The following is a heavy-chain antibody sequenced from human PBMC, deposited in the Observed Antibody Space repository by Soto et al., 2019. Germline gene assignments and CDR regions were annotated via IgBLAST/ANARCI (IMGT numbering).Heavy chain of an antibody. V-gene: IGHV1-46*01. CDR2: INPSGGST. D-gene: IGHD2-2*01. CDR1: GYTFTSFY. Sequence: QVQLVQSGAEVKKPGASVKVSCKASGYTFTSFYMHWVRQAPGQGLEWMGIINPSGGSTSYAQKSQGRVTMTRDTSTSTVYMELSSLRSEDTAVYYCARDRGGYCSSTSCPWGNWFDPWGQGTLVTVSS. CDR3: ARDRGGYCSSTSCPWGNWFDP. J-gene: IGHJ5*02.